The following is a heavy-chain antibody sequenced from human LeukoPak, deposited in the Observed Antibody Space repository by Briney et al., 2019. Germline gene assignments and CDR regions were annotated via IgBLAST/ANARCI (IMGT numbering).Heavy chain of an antibody. Sequence: PSETLSLTCTVSGGSISSYYWSWIRQPPGKGLEWIGYIYYSGSTNYNPSLKSRVTISVDTSKNQFSLKLSSVTAADTAVYYCARESVFSGFDAFDIWGQGTMVTVSS. CDR3: ARESVFSGFDAFDI. CDR2: IYYSGST. CDR1: GGSISSYY. V-gene: IGHV4-59*01. J-gene: IGHJ3*02. D-gene: IGHD3-10*01.